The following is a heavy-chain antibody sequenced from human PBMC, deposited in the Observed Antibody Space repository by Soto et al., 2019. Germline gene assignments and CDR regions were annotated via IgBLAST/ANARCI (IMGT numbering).Heavy chain of an antibody. CDR1: GFTVSSNY. V-gene: IGHV3-53*04. CDR3: ARDRYSSGWLDAFDI. CDR2: IFTGGST. J-gene: IGHJ3*02. D-gene: IGHD6-19*01. Sequence: RLSCAASGFTVSSNYMSWVRQAPGKGLEWVSVIFTGGSTYYADSVKGRFTISRHSSKNTVYLQMNSLRAEDTAVYYCARDRYSSGWLDAFDIWGQGTMVTVSS.